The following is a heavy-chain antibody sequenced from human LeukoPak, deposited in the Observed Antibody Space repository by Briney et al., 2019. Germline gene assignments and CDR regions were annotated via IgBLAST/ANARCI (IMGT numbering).Heavy chain of an antibody. CDR2: ISYDGSNK. J-gene: IGHJ4*02. V-gene: IGHV3-30-3*01. D-gene: IGHD1-1*01. CDR3: VRAGERGTEHFDF. Sequence: PGRSLRLSCAASRFTFSSYAMHWVRQAPGKGLEWVAVISYDGSNKYCADSVKGRFTISRDNSKNTLYLQMNSLRAEDTAVYYCVRAGERGTEHFDFWGQGTLVTASS. CDR1: RFTFSSYA.